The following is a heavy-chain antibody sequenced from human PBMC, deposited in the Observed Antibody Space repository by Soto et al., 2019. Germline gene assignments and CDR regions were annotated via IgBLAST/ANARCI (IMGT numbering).Heavy chain of an antibody. CDR2: VRGGGAGT. CDR3: ARDQRGAFDY. Sequence: EVQLLESGGDLVQPGGSLRLSCAAFGFTFNNYAMSWVRQAPGKAPEWVAAVRGGGAGTYHADSVRGRFTSSRDNFNNILYLQMSSLRAEDTAMYYCARDQRGAFDYWGHGTLVTVSS. J-gene: IGHJ4*01. D-gene: IGHD1-26*01. V-gene: IGHV3-23*01. CDR1: GFTFNNYA.